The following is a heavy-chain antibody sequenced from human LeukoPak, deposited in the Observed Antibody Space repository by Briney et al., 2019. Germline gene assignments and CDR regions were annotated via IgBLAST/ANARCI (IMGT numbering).Heavy chain of an antibody. V-gene: IGHV4-34*01. D-gene: IGHD2-2*01. CDR1: GGSFSGYY. CDR3: ARVVVVPAAPSLYYYYYHYMDV. CDR2: INHSGST. Sequence: SETLSLTCAVYGGSFSGYYWSWIRQPPGKGLEWIGEINHSGSTNYNPSLKSRVTISVDTSKNQFSLKLSSVTAADTAVYYCARVVVVPAAPSLYYYYYHYMDVWGKGTTVTVSS. J-gene: IGHJ6*03.